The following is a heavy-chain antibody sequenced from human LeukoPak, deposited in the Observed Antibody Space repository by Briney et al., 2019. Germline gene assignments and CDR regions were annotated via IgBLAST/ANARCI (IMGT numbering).Heavy chain of an antibody. CDR2: IKSDGSST. CDR1: GFTFSSYW. V-gene: IGHV3-74*01. D-gene: IGHD1-26*01. Sequence: GGSLRLACAASGFTFSSYWMHWVRQAPGKGLVWVSRIKSDGSSTSYADSVTGRFTISRDHAKQPPYLQMNSQRTEVTAVYYCARYLLIVGATNVAFDYWGQGTVVTVSA. CDR3: ARYLLIVGATNVAFDY. J-gene: IGHJ4*02.